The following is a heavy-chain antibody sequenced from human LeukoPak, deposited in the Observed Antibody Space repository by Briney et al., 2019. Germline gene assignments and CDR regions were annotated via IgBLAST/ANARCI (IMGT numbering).Heavy chain of an antibody. Sequence: PGGSLRLSCAASGFTFSSYWMSWVRQAPGKGLEWVANIKEDGSEKYYVDSVKGRSTVFRDNAKKSLYLQMNSLRDEDTAVYYCATPMRFDYWGQGTLVTVSS. CDR2: IKEDGSEK. CDR1: GFTFSSYW. V-gene: IGHV3-7*05. J-gene: IGHJ4*02. CDR3: ATPMRFDY.